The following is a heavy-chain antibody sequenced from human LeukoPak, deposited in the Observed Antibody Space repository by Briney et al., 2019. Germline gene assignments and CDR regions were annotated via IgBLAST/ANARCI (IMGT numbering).Heavy chain of an antibody. V-gene: IGHV1-46*01. CDR1: GYTFTTYS. CDR2: INPSGGST. J-gene: IGHJ5*02. Sequence: GASVKVSCKASGYTFTTYSMHWVRQAPGQGLEWMGIINPSGGSTSYAQKFQGRVTMTRDMSTSTVYMELSSLRSEDTAVYYCARDDNSSSLTGDWFDPWGQGTLVTVSS. D-gene: IGHD6-13*01. CDR3: ARDDNSSSLTGDWFDP.